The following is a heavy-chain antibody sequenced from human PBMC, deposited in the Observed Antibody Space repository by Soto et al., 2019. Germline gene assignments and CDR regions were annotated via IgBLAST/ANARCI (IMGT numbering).Heavy chain of an antibody. CDR2: IIPILGIA. CDR1: GGTFCSYT. CDR3: ASPIAARDAFDI. Sequence: QVQLVQSGAEVKKPGSSVKVSCKASGGTFCSYTISWVRQAPGQGLEWMGRIIPILGIANYAQKFQGRVTITADNSTSTAYMELSSLRSEDTAVYYCASPIAARDAFDIWGQGTMVTVSS. V-gene: IGHV1-69*02. J-gene: IGHJ3*02. D-gene: IGHD6-13*01.